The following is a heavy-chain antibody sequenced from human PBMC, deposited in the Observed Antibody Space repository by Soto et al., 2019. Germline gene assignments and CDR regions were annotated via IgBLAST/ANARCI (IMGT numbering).Heavy chain of an antibody. J-gene: IGHJ4*02. V-gene: IGHV4-59*01. Sequence: SQPRSLKRRVGKESIGRYYSSWIKQPPGKGLEWIGYIYYSGSTNYNPSLKSRVTISVDTSKNQFSLKLSSVTAADTAVFYCAKGNDYGDYSFYYWAQGTLVPVSS. CDR2: IYYSGST. CDR1: KESIGRYY. CDR3: AKGNDYGDYSFYY. D-gene: IGHD4-17*01.